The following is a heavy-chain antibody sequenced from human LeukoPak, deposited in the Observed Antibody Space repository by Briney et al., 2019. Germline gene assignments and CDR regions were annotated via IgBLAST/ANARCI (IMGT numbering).Heavy chain of an antibody. J-gene: IGHJ4*02. CDR3: ASLTTVTQGYFDS. V-gene: IGHV4-59*08. CDR2: IYYSGST. D-gene: IGHD4-17*01. Sequence: PSETLSLTCTVSGGSISSYYWSWIRQPPGKGLEWIGYIYYSGSTNYNPSLKSRLTISVDTSKNQFSLRLSSVTATDTAVYYCASLTTVTQGYFDSWGQGTLVTVSS. CDR1: GGSISSYY.